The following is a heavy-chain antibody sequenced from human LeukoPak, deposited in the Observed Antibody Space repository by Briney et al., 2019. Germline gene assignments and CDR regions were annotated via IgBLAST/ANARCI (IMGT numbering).Heavy chain of an antibody. CDR3: ARAVGPYDY. V-gene: IGHV3-30*03. CDR1: GFTFSNYA. Sequence: PGGSLRLSCAASGFTFSNYALHWVRQAPGKGLEWVAVISYDGRKKYYVDSVKGRFTISRDNSKNTLYLQMNSLRAEDRAVYFCARAVGPYDYWGQGTLVTVSS. J-gene: IGHJ4*02. CDR2: ISYDGRKK.